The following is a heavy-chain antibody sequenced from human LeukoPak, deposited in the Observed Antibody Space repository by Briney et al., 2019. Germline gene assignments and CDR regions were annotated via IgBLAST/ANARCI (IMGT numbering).Heavy chain of an antibody. CDR3: ARENGYSYVPDY. D-gene: IGHD5-18*01. CDR2: ISSSSSYI. J-gene: IGHJ4*02. CDR1: GFTFSSYS. V-gene: IGHV3-21*01. Sequence: PGGSLRLSCAASGFTFSSYSMNWVRQAPGKGLELVSSISSSSSYIYYADSVKGRFTISRDNAKNSLYLQMNSLRAEDTAVYYCARENGYSYVPDYWGQGTLVTVSS.